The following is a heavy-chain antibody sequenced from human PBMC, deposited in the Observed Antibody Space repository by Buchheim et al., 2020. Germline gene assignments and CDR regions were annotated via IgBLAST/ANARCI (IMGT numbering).Heavy chain of an antibody. CDR1: GFTFSSYE. CDR3: ARDRGYSTSYYYYGMDV. CDR2: ISSSGSTI. J-gene: IGHJ6*02. Sequence: EVQLVESGGGLVQPGGSLRLSCAASGFTFSSYEMNWVRQAPGKGLEWVSYISSSGSTIYYADSVKGRFTISRDNAKNSLYLQMNSLRAEDTAVYYCARDRGYSTSYYYYGMDVWGQGTT. V-gene: IGHV3-48*03. D-gene: IGHD6-13*01.